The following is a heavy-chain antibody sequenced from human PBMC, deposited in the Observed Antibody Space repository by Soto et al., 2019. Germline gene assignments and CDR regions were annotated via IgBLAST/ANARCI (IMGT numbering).Heavy chain of an antibody. CDR3: ARGGYYDSSGVRYGHYGLDV. Sequence: PGGSLRLSCAASGFTFDTYAMSWVRQTPGKGLEWVSTVSASGTSTYYTDSVKGRFTISRDNSKNTWDLQMNSLRAEDTAVYYCARGGYYDSSGVRYGHYGLDVWGQGTSVTVSS. D-gene: IGHD3-22*01. CDR2: VSASGTST. J-gene: IGHJ6*02. CDR1: GFTFDTYA. V-gene: IGHV3-23*01.